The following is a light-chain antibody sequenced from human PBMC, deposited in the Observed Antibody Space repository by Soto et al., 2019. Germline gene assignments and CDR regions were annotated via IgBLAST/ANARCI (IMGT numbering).Light chain of an antibody. CDR1: QSVSSSY. V-gene: IGKV3-20*01. Sequence: EIVFTQSPGTLSLSPGERATLSCRASQSVSSSYLAWYQQKPGQAPRLLIYAASRRATGIPDRFSGSGSGTDFTLTISRLEPEDFAVYYCQQYGSSPWTFGQGTKVDIK. J-gene: IGKJ1*01. CDR2: AAS. CDR3: QQYGSSPWT.